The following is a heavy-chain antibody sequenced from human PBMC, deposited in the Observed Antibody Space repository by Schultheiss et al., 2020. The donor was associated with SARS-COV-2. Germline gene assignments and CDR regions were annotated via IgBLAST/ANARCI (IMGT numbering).Heavy chain of an antibody. Sequence: GGSLRLSCAASGFTFSNAWMSWVRQAPGKGLEWVGRIKSKTDGGTTDYAAPVKGRFTISRDDSKNTLYLQMNSLKTEDTAVYYCTTDLYDYVWGSYRYGDYWGQGTLVTVSS. D-gene: IGHD3-16*02. CDR3: TTDLYDYVWGSYRYGDY. CDR2: IKSKTDGGTT. V-gene: IGHV3-15*01. CDR1: GFTFSNAW. J-gene: IGHJ4*02.